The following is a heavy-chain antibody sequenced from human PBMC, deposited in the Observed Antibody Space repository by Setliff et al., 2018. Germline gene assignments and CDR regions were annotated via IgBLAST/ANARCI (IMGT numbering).Heavy chain of an antibody. CDR2: IYHSGST. CDR3: ARGLAAAGTRYFDY. V-gene: IGHV4-4*02. J-gene: IGHJ4*02. Sequence: SETLSLTCAVSGGSISSSNWWGWVRQPPGKGLERIGEIYHSGSTNYNPSLKSRVTISVDKTKNQFSLKLSSVTAADTPVYYCARGLAAAGTRYFDYLGQGTLVTVSS. D-gene: IGHD6-13*01. CDR1: GGSISSSNW.